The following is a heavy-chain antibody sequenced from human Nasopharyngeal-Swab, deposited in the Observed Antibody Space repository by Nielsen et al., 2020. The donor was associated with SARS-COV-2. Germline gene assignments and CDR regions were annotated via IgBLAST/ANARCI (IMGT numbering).Heavy chain of an antibody. CDR1: VSTFSSYF. V-gene: IGHV3-74*01. CDR2: INIDGSVT. Sequence: GESLKISCTASVSTFSSYFMHWVRPVPRKGLVLVSRINIDGSVTDYADSVSGRFTISRDNAKNTLYLQMNSLRVEDTAVYYCVKHQGSSSDQWGQGTLVTVSS. J-gene: IGHJ4*02. CDR3: VKHQGSSSDQ.